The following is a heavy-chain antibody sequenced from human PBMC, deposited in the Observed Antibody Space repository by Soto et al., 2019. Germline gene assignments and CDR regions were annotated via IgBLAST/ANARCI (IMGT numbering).Heavy chain of an antibody. D-gene: IGHD3-3*01. Sequence: GGSLRLSCAASGFTFSSYAMSWVRQAPGKGLEWVPAISGSGGSTYYADSVKGRFTISRDNSKNTLYLQMNSLRAEDTAVYYCAKDRVGALMCDFWSGYHPCGMDVWGQGTTVTVSS. CDR3: AKDRVGALMCDFWSGYHPCGMDV. CDR1: GFTFSSYA. V-gene: IGHV3-23*01. CDR2: ISGSGGST. J-gene: IGHJ6*02.